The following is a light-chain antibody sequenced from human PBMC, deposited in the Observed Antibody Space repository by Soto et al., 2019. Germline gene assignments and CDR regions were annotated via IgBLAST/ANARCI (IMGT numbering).Light chain of an antibody. CDR3: MQALQTPLT. CDR2: LGS. CDR1: QSLLHSNGYNY. Sequence: DIVMTQSPLSLPVTPGEPASISCRSSQSLLHSNGYNYLDWYLQKPGQSPQLLIYLGSNRASGVPDRFSRSGSGTDFALKISRVEAEDVGFYYCMQALQTPLTFGGGTKVEIK. V-gene: IGKV2-28*01. J-gene: IGKJ4*01.